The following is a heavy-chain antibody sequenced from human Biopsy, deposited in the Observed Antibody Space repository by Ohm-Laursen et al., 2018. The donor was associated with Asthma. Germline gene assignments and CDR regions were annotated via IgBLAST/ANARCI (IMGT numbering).Heavy chain of an antibody. CDR3: AKDVVWFRELGGMDV. J-gene: IGHJ6*02. CDR2: ISYDGSNR. D-gene: IGHD3-10*01. Sequence: SLRLSCTASGFTFSSFGMHWVRQAPGKGLEWVACISYDGSNRYSADSVRGRFTISRDNSKNTLYLQMSSLRAGDTAVYYCAKDVVWFRELGGMDVWGQGTTVTVSS. V-gene: IGHV3-30*18. CDR1: GFTFSSFG.